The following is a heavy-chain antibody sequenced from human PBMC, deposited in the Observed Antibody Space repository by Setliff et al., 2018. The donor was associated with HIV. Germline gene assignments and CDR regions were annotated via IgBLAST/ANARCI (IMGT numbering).Heavy chain of an antibody. CDR1: GYTHTELS. V-gene: IGHV1-24*01. J-gene: IGHJ5*02. CDR2: FDPEDGET. D-gene: IGHD6-19*01. CDR3: ATASSGWHWGWFDP. Sequence: ASVKVSCKVSGYTHTELSIHWVRQAPGKGLEWMGGFDPEDGETIYAQKFQGRVTMTEDTSTDTAYMELSSLRSEDTAVYYCATASSGWHWGWFDPWGQGTLVTVSS.